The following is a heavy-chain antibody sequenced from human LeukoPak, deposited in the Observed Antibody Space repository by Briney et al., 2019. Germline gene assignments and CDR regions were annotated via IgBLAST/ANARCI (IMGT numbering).Heavy chain of an antibody. Sequence: GESLKISCEVSGYSFTNYWIVWVRQMPGKGLEWMGIIYPGDSDTRYSPSFQGQVTISADKSISTAYLQWSSLKASDTAMYYCASPGSGSYGFYYYGMDVWGKGTTVTVSS. V-gene: IGHV5-51*01. CDR2: IYPGDSDT. J-gene: IGHJ6*04. CDR1: GYSFTNYW. CDR3: ASPGSGSYGFYYYGMDV. D-gene: IGHD3-10*01.